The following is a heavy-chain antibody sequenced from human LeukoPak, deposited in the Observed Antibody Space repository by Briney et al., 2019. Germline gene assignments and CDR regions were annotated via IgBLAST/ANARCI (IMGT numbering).Heavy chain of an antibody. D-gene: IGHD6-19*01. CDR1: GGSFSGYY. CDR2: INHSGST. Sequence: SETLSLTCAVYGGSFSGYYWSWIRQPPGKGLEWIGEINHSGSTNYNPSLKSRVTISVDTSKNQFSLKLSSVTAADTAVYYCARGGGDSSGHYYYYYMDVWGKGTTVTVSS. J-gene: IGHJ6*03. CDR3: ARGGGDSSGHYYYYYMDV. V-gene: IGHV4-34*01.